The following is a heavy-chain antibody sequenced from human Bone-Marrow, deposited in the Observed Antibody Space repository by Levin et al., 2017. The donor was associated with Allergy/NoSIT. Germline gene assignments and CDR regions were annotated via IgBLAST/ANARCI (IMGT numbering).Heavy chain of an antibody. V-gene: IGHV4-30-2*01. D-gene: IGHD3-9*01. Sequence: SQTLSLTCAVSGGSISSGGYSWSWIRQPPGKGLEWIGYIYHSGSTYYNPSLKSRVTISVDRSKNQFSLKLSSVTAADTAVYYCARGSFDWFPTYWYFDLWGRGTLVTVSS. CDR2: IYHSGST. CDR3: ARGSFDWFPTYWYFDL. CDR1: GGSISSGGYS. J-gene: IGHJ2*01.